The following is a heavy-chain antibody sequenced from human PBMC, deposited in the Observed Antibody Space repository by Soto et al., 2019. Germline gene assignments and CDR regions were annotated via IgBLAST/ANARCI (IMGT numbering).Heavy chain of an antibody. J-gene: IGHJ4*02. CDR2: ISLDGQNI. V-gene: IGHV3-30*18. CDR3: AKDSDYDTGVYSYGSTDY. CDR1: GFTFSAYG. Sequence: QVHLVESGGGVVQPGRSLRLSCAASGFTFSAYGMHWVRQAPGKGLEWVAVISLDGQNIKYADSVKGRCPISIDNSRDRLYLHMKTLTFDDAALYPCAKDSDYDTGVYSYGSTDYWGQGTLVTVSS. D-gene: IGHD3-22*01.